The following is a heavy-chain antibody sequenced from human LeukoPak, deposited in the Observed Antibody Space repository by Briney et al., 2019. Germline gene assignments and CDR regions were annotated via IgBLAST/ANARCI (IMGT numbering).Heavy chain of an antibody. Sequence: GGSLRLSCAASGFTFSSYAMHWVRQAPGKGLEWVAVISYDGSNKYYADSVKGRFTIPRDNSKNTLYLQMNSLRAEDTAVYYCANDLWFGELFAFDYWGQGTLVTVSS. J-gene: IGHJ4*02. CDR1: GFTFSSYA. D-gene: IGHD3-10*01. CDR2: ISYDGSNK. CDR3: ANDLWFGELFAFDY. V-gene: IGHV3-30*04.